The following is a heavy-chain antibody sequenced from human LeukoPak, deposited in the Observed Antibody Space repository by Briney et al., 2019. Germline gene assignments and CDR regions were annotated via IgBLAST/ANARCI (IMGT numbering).Heavy chain of an antibody. V-gene: IGHV1-46*01. D-gene: IGHD4-17*01. J-gene: IGHJ3*02. CDR2: INPSGGST. Sequence: GASVKVSCKASGYTFTIYYMHWVRQAPGQGREGMGIINPSGGSTSYAQKFQGRVTITRDTSTSTVYMELSSLRSEDTAVYYCARGGSDYGDYVGAFDIWGQGTMVTVSS. CDR1: GYTFTIYY. CDR3: ARGGSDYGDYVGAFDI.